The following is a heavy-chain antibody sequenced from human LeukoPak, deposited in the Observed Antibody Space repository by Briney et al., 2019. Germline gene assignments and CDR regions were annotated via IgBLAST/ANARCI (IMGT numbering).Heavy chain of an antibody. CDR3: ARDLSSCFDY. CDR2: IWYDGGNK. J-gene: IGHJ4*02. Sequence: GGSLRLSCAASRFTFSSYGMRWVRQAPGKGLEWVAFIWYDGGNKYYADSVKGRFTISRDNSKNTLYLQMNSLRAEDTAVYYCARDLSSCFDYWGEGTLVSVSS. D-gene: IGHD6-13*01. CDR1: RFTFSSYG. V-gene: IGHV3-33*01.